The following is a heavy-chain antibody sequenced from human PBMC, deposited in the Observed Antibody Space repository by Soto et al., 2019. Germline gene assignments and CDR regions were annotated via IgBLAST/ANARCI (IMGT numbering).Heavy chain of an antibody. J-gene: IGHJ3*02. CDR2: INPNSGGT. D-gene: IGHD3-10*01. CDR1: GYTFTGYY. CDR3: AREGYNGSGSYGAFDI. Sequence: ASVKVSCKASGYTFTGYYMHWVRQAPGQGLEWMGWINPNSGGTNYAQKFQGWVTMTRDTSISTAYMELSRLRSDDTAVYYCAREGYNGSGSYGAFDIWGQGTMVTVSS. V-gene: IGHV1-2*04.